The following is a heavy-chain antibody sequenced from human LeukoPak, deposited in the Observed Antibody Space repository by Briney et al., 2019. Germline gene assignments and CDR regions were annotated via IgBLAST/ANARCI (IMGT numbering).Heavy chain of an antibody. Sequence: GGSLRLSCAASGLTVNSNYMNWVRQAPGKGLQWVSVIYSGGTTYYADSVKGRFTISRDNSKSTLYLQMNSLRAEDTAVYYCARGKLTGESFDYWGQGTLVTVSS. CDR3: ARGKLTGESFDY. J-gene: IGHJ4*02. D-gene: IGHD1-20*01. CDR2: IYSGGTT. CDR1: GLTVNSNY. V-gene: IGHV3-53*05.